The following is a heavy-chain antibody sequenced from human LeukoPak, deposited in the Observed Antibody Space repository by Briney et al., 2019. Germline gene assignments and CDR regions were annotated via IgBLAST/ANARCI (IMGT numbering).Heavy chain of an antibody. Sequence: GGSLRLSCVASGFTFDRYWMHWVRQVPGKGLVWVSRINSDGSRTNYVDSAKGRFTISRDNAKNTLFLQMNSLGVEDSAVYYCVKMASYDSSGYKQKYYFDYWGQGTPVTVSS. V-gene: IGHV3-74*01. D-gene: IGHD3-22*01. CDR1: GFTFDRYW. CDR3: VKMASYDSSGYKQKYYFDY. J-gene: IGHJ4*02. CDR2: INSDGSRT.